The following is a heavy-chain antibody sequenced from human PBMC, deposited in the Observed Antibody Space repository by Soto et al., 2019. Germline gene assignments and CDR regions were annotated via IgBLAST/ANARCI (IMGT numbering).Heavy chain of an antibody. V-gene: IGHV1-18*01. CDR1: GYTFTSYG. J-gene: IGHJ5*02. D-gene: IGHD2-2*01. CDR3: ARDLDNVLGYCSSTSCLNWFDP. CDR2: ISAYNGNT. Sequence: ASVKVSCKASGYTFTSYGISWVRQAPGQGLEWMGWISAYNGNTNYAQKLQGIVTMTTDTSTSTAYMELRSLRSDDTAVYYCARDLDNVLGYCSSTSCLNWFDPWGQGTLVTVSS.